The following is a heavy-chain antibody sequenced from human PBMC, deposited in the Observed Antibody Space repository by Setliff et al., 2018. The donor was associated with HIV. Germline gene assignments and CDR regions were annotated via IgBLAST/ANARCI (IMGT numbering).Heavy chain of an antibody. J-gene: IGHJ4*02. Sequence: SETLSLTCTVSGDSISRGPYYWSWIRQSAGRGLEWIGRVYTSDNTFYNPSLKSRVTISLDASKNQFSLKLSSVTAADTAVYYCARQERYCTSADCYRYFNYWGQGTLVTVSS. V-gene: IGHV4-61*02. CDR1: GDSISRGPYY. CDR3: ARQERYCTSADCYRYFNY. D-gene: IGHD2-2*02. CDR2: VYTSDNT.